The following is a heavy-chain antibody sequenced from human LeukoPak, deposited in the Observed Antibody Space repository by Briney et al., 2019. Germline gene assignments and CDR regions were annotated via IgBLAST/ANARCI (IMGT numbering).Heavy chain of an antibody. CDR3: ARGHSSGYYLKY. CDR2: ISGSSTYI. Sequence: PGGSLRLSCAASGFTFSSYSMNRVRQAPGKGLEWVSYISGSSTYIYYADSVKGRFTISRDNAKNSLYLQMNSLRAEDTAVYYCARGHSSGYYLKYWGQGTLVTVS. CDR1: GFTFSSYS. D-gene: IGHD3-22*01. J-gene: IGHJ4*02. V-gene: IGHV3-21*05.